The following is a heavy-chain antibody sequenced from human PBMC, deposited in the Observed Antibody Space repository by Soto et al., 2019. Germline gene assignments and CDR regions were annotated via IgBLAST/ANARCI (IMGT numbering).Heavy chain of an antibody. V-gene: IGHV3-21*01. CDR2: ISSSSYI. CDR1: GFTFSSYS. CDR3: ARDRIVGAPSAVYGMDV. J-gene: IGHJ6*02. Sequence: GGSLRLSCAASGFTFSSYSMNWVRQAPGKGLEWVSSISSSSYIYYADSVKGRFTISRDNAKNSLYLQMNSLRAEDTAVYYCARDRIVGAPSAVYGMDVWGQGTTVTVSS. D-gene: IGHD1-26*01.